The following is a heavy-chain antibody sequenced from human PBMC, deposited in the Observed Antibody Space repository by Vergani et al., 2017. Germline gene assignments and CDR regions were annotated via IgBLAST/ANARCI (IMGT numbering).Heavy chain of an antibody. CDR2: IYYSGST. Sequence: QLQLQESGPGLVKPSETLSLTCTVSGGSISSSSYYWGWIRQPPGKGLEWIGSIYYSGSTYYNPSLKSRVTISVDTSKNQFSLKLSSVTAADTAVYYCARSLWVGVITFGESPRGSFDYWGQGTLVTVSS. CDR3: ARSLWVGVITFGESPRGSFDY. CDR1: GGSISSSSYY. J-gene: IGHJ4*02. V-gene: IGHV4-39*01. D-gene: IGHD3-16*01.